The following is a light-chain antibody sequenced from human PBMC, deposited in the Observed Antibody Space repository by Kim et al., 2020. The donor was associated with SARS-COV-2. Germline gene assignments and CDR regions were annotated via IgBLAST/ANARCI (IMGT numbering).Light chain of an antibody. Sequence: ASVGYRVTINGLARQGINRALAWYQQKPGKPPNLLIFVASNLESGVPSRFSGSGSGTDFTLTIDSLQPEDFATYYCQQFNNLPYTFGQGTKLEI. V-gene: IGKV1D-13*01. CDR3: QQFNNLPYT. CDR2: VAS. CDR1: QGINRA. J-gene: IGKJ2*01.